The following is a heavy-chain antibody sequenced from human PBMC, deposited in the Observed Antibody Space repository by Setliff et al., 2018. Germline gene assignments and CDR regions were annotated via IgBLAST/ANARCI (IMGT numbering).Heavy chain of an antibody. V-gene: IGHV3-74*03. Sequence: GESLKISCVTSGFTFSTYWMHWVRQAPGQGLVWVARISTDGSSITYADSVKGRFTISRDNARNTLYLQMNSLTAEDTAVYYCARVGSKPQLGWFDPWGQGTQVTVSS. D-gene: IGHD1-26*01. J-gene: IGHJ5*02. CDR1: GFTFSTYW. CDR2: ISTDGSSI. CDR3: ARVGSKPQLGWFDP.